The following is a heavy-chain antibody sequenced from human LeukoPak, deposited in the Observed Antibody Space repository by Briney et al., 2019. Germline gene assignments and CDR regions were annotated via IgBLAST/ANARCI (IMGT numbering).Heavy chain of an antibody. V-gene: IGHV1-18*01. CDR3: ARDILGHTTSWYRFDY. Sequence: ASVKVSCKASGYNFNNYGISWVRQAPGQGLEWMGWISGYNGNTKSAQKLQDRVTMTTDTSTNTAYMELRSLRSDDTAVYYCARDILGHTTSWYRFDYWGQGSQVTVSS. CDR2: ISGYNGNT. D-gene: IGHD6-13*01. CDR1: GYNFNNYG. J-gene: IGHJ4*02.